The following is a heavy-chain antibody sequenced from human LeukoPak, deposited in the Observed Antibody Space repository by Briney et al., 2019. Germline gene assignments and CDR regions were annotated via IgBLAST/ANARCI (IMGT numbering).Heavy chain of an antibody. D-gene: IGHD3-16*01. CDR3: ARRIRGAADY. Sequence: SETLSLTCTVSGGSISSSSYYWGWIRQPPGKGLEWIGSIYYSGSTMYNPSLKSRLAMSLDTSKNQFSLNLNSVTAADTAVYYCARRIRGAADYWGQGTLVTVSS. CDR2: IYYSGST. J-gene: IGHJ4*02. CDR1: GGSISSSSYY. V-gene: IGHV4-39*07.